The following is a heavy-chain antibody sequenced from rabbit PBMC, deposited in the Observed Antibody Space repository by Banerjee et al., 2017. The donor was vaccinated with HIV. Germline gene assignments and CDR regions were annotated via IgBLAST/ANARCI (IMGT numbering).Heavy chain of an antibody. CDR1: GFSFSSYYD. J-gene: IGHJ4*01. D-gene: IGHD6-1*01. V-gene: IGHV1S45*01. CDR2: SYAGSSGST. CDR3: ARDPLYTVGDGYDL. Sequence: EQLEESGGDLVKPEGSLTLTCTASGFSFSSYYDMCWVRQAPGKGLEWIACSYAGSSGSTYYASWAKGRFTISKTSSTTVTLQMTSLTAADTATYFCARDPLYTVGDGYDLWGPGTLVTVS.